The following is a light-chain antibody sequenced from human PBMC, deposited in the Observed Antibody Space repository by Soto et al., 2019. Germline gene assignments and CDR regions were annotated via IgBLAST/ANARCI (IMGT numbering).Light chain of an antibody. CDR3: QTWGIGTYVV. CDR1: SGHSSYA. CDR2: LNSDGSH. J-gene: IGLJ2*01. Sequence: QSVLTQSPSASASLGASVKLTCTLSSGHSSYAIAWHQQQPEKGPRYLMKLNSDGSHSKGDGIPDRFSGSSSGAERYLTISSLQSEDEADYHCQTWGIGTYVVFGGGTKVTVL. V-gene: IGLV4-69*01.